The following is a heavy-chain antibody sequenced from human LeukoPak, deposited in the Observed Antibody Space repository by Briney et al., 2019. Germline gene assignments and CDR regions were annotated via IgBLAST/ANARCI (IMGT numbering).Heavy chain of an antibody. CDR1: GGSISSGGYY. D-gene: IGHD3-22*01. V-gene: IGHV4-31*03. CDR3: ARGPYYYDSSGYSYNNWFDP. J-gene: IGHJ5*02. Sequence: PSQTLSLTCTVSGGSISSGGYYRSWIRQHPGKGLEWIGYIYYSGSTYYNPSLKSRVTISVDTSKNQFSLKLSSVTAADTAVYYCARGPYYYDSSGYSYNNWFDPWGQGTLVTVSS. CDR2: IYYSGST.